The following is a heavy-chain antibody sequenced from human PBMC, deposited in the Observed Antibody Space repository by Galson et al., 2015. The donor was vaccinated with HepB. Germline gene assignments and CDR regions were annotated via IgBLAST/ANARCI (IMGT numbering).Heavy chain of an antibody. D-gene: IGHD1-26*01. V-gene: IGHV3-49*03. Sequence: SLRLSCAASGFTFGDYAMSWFRQAPGKGPEWVGFIRSKAYGGTTEYAASVKGRFTISRDDSKSIAYLQMNSLKTEDTAVYYRTRDMKVGASDYWGQGTLVTVSS. CDR1: GFTFGDYA. CDR2: IRSKAYGGTT. J-gene: IGHJ4*02. CDR3: TRDMKVGASDY.